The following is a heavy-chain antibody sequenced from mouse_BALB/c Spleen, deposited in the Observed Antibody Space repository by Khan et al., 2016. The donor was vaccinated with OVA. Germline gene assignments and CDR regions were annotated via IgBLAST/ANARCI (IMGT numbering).Heavy chain of an antibody. CDR3: TRKDHRWDFDY. Sequence: QVQLKQSGAELAKPAPSVSMSCKVSGYTFINYWILWVKQRPGQGLEWIGYINPIIGDTENNQYLKDKATLTEDKSSRTFFMQLSSLTSEDAADYCCTRKDHRWDFDYWGQGTTLTVSA. CDR1: GYTFINYW. CDR2: INPIIGDT. D-gene: IGHD1-1*02. V-gene: IGHV1-7*01. J-gene: IGHJ2*01.